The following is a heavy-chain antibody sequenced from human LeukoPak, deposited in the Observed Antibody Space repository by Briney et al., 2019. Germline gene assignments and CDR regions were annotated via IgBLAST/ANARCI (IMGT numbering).Heavy chain of an antibody. Sequence: GGSLRLSCAASRFTFSSYGMHWVRQAPGEGLEWVAVIWYDGSNKNYVDSVKGRFTISRDNSKNTLYLQMSSLRAEDTAVYYCARWGAGYGTDYWGQGTPVTVSS. CDR2: IWYDGSNK. V-gene: IGHV3-33*01. J-gene: IGHJ4*02. CDR3: ARWGAGYGTDY. CDR1: RFTFSSYG. D-gene: IGHD6-13*01.